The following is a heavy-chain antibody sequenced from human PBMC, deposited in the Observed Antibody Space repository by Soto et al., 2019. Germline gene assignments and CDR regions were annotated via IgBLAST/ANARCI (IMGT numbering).Heavy chain of an antibody. J-gene: IGHJ4*01. D-gene: IGHD1-7*01. Sequence: EVQLVESGGGLVQPGGSVRLSCAASGFTFSSYWMHWVRQAPGKGLMWVSRIHNDGSTTRYADSVKSRFTIYRDNAKNTLYLQMSSLRVEDTAVYYCAGDNWNSYWGQGTLVTVSS. V-gene: IGHV3-74*01. CDR3: AGDNWNSY. CDR1: GFTFSSYW. CDR2: IHNDGSTT.